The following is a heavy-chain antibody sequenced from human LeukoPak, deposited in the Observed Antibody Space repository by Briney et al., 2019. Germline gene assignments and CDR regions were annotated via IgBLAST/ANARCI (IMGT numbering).Heavy chain of an antibody. CDR3: ARDLIVGATTGDY. V-gene: IGHV3-23*01. CDR2: ISGSGGST. CDR1: GFTFSSYA. J-gene: IGHJ4*02. D-gene: IGHD1-26*01. Sequence: GGSLRLSCAASGFTFSSYAMSWVRQAPGKGLEWVSAISGSGGSTYYADSGKGRFTISRDNAKNSLYLQMNSLRDEDTAVYYCARDLIVGATTGDYWGQGTLVTVSS.